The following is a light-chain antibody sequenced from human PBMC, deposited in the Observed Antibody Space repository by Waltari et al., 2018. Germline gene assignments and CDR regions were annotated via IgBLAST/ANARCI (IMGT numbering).Light chain of an antibody. V-gene: IGKV4-1*01. CDR2: WAS. CDR1: QSVLYSAYNKNY. Sequence: EIVMHQSPDSLAVSLGEGAPINCKSSQSVLYSAYNKNYLTWSQQKPGQPPKLLMCWASTRASGVPDRFSGSWSGTDFTLTISSLQAEDVAVYDCQQYYSTPQTFGQGTKVESK. CDR3: QQYYSTPQT. J-gene: IGKJ1*01.